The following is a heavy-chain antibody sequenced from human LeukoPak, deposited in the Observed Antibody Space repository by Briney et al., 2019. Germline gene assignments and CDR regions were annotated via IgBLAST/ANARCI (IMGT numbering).Heavy chain of an antibody. D-gene: IGHD6-13*01. J-gene: IGHJ5*02. CDR2: INPNSGGT. CDR3: ARIAAAGTYIGGFDP. V-gene: IGHV1-2*02. Sequence: ASVKVSCKASGYTFTGYYMHWVRQAPGQGLEWMGWINPNSGGTNYAQKFQGRVTMTRDMSTSTVYMELSSLRSEDTAVYYCARIAAAGTYIGGFDPWGQGTLVTVSS. CDR1: GYTFTGYY.